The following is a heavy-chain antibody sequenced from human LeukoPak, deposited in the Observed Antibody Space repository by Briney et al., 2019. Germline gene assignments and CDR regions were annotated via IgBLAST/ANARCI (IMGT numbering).Heavy chain of an antibody. Sequence: SVKVSCKASGGTFSSYAISWVRQAPGQGLEWMRGIIPIFGTANYAQKFQGRVTITADESTSTAYMELSSLRSEDTAVYYCARARHYYDSSGYYDYWGQGTLVTVSS. CDR3: ARARHYYDSSGYYDY. CDR2: IIPIFGTA. D-gene: IGHD3-22*01. V-gene: IGHV1-69*13. CDR1: GGTFSSYA. J-gene: IGHJ4*02.